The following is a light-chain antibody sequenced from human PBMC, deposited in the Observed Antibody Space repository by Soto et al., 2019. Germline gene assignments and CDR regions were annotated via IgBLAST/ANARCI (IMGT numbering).Light chain of an antibody. CDR2: DVS. J-gene: IGLJ1*01. CDR1: SSDVGGYNY. Sequence: QSALTQPASVSGSPGQSITISCTGTSSDVGGYNYVSWYQQHPGKAPKLIIYDVSNWPSGVSNRFSGSKSGNTASLTISGLQAEDEGDYFCASYTTWTYVFGSGTKLTVL. CDR3: ASYTTWTYV. V-gene: IGLV2-14*03.